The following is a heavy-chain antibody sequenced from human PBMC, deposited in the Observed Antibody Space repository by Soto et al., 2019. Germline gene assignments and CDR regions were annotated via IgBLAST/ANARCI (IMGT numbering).Heavy chain of an antibody. J-gene: IGHJ6*02. V-gene: IGHV4-30-2*03. Sequence: SVTKSLTCAVAGGYISSGGCCWSWLQKPPGKGLEWIGCIYHSGYTYYNPSLKSRVTISVDTSKNQFSLKLSSVTAADTAVYYCARHNGPLYVGYYYDMDVWGQGTTVTVSS. D-gene: IGHD3-16*01. CDR3: ARHNGPLYVGYYYDMDV. CDR1: GGYISSGGCC. CDR2: IYHSGYT.